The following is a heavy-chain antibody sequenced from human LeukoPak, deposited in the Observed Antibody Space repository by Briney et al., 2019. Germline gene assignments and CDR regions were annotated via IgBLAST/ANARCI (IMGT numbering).Heavy chain of an antibody. CDR2: ISSSSSYI. Sequence: GGSLRLSCAASGFTFSSYSMNCVRQAPGKGLEWVSSISSSSSYIYYADSVKGRFTISRDNAKNSLYLQMNSLRAEDTAVYYCARAVLAVAGTRTPDFQHWGQGTLVTVSS. V-gene: IGHV3-21*01. D-gene: IGHD6-19*01. J-gene: IGHJ1*01. CDR3: ARAVLAVAGTRTPDFQH. CDR1: GFTFSSYS.